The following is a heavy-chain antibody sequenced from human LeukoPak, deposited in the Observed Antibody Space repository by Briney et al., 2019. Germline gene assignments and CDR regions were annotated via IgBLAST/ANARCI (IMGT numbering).Heavy chain of an antibody. CDR3: ARKVPNDSSGYYYRGQFDP. CDR2: IIPIFGTA. Sequence: SVKVSCKASGGTFSSYAISWVRQAPGQGLEWMGGIIPIFGTANYAQKFQGRVTITADESTSTAYMELSSLRSEDTAVYYCARKVPNDSSGYYYRGQFDPWGQGTLVTVSS. V-gene: IGHV1-69*13. J-gene: IGHJ5*02. CDR1: GGTFSSYA. D-gene: IGHD3-22*01.